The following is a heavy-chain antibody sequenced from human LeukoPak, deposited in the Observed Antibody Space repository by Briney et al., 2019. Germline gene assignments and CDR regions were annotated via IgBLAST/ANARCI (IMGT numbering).Heavy chain of an antibody. CDR3: ARGQSHTEYYDSSGYYLSLSAHYFDY. V-gene: IGHV4-34*01. J-gene: IGHJ4*02. D-gene: IGHD3-22*01. Sequence: PSETLSLTCAVYGGSFSGYYWSWILQPPGKGLEWIGEINHSGSTNYNPSLKSRVTISVDTSKNQFSLKLSSVTAADTAVYYCARGQSHTEYYDSSGYYLSLSAHYFDYWGQGTLVTVSS. CDR2: INHSGST. CDR1: GGSFSGYY.